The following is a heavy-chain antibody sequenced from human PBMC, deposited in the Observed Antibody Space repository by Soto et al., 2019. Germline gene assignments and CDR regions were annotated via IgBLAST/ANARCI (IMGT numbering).Heavy chain of an antibody. CDR2: INPNSGGT. V-gene: IGHV1-2*04. J-gene: IGHJ6*03. CDR1: GYTFTGYY. D-gene: IGHD2-21*01. CDR3: AREGSEVIGGYYYMDV. Sequence: ASVKVSCKASGYTFTGYYMHWVRQAPGQGLEWMGWINPNSGGTNYAQKFQGWVTMTRNISISTAYMELSSLRSEDTAVYYCAREGSEVIGGYYYMDVWGKGTTVTVSS.